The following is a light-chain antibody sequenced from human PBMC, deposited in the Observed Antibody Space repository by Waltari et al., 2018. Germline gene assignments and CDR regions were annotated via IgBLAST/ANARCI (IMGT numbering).Light chain of an antibody. CDR1: GSDVGGYDF. J-gene: IGLJ1*01. CDR2: DVN. V-gene: IGLV2-14*01. CDR3: SSYTSSRAIFV. Sequence: QSALTQPASVSGSPGQSLTISCTGTGSDVGGYDFVSRYQRHPGKVPKVMIYDVNKRPSGVSDRFSGSKSGYTASLTISGLQAQDEADYYCSSYTSSRAIFVFGIGTKVTVL.